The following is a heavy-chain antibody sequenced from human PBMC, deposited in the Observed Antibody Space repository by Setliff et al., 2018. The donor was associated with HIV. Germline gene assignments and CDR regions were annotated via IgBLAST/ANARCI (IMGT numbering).Heavy chain of an antibody. V-gene: IGHV1-69*05. J-gene: IGHJ6*03. CDR3: ARGAHPGSAEDYYYYYMDI. CDR2: IIPILGTA. CDR1: GGTFSNYA. Sequence: SVKVSCKASGGTFSNYAINWVRQAPGQGLEWMVGIIPILGTANYAQKFQGRVTITTDESTSTAYMELSSLRSEDTAVYYCARGAHPGSAEDYYYYYMDIWGKGTTVTVSS. D-gene: IGHD3-10*01.